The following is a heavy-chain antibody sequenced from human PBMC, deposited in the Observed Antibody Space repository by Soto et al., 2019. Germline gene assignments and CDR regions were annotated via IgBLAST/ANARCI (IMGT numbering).Heavy chain of an antibody. Sequence: GGSLRLSCAASGFSFTRYGFHWVRQAPGKGLEWVAAISSDANKIYYVESMKGRFTVSRDNAKNSVYLQMNSLRAEDTAVYYCARESEDLTSNFDYWGQGTLVTVSS. CDR2: ISSDANKI. V-gene: IGHV3-21*06. J-gene: IGHJ4*02. CDR1: GFSFTRYG. CDR3: ARESEDLTSNFDY.